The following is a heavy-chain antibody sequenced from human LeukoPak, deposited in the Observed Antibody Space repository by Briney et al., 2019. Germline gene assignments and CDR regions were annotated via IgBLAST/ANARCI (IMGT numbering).Heavy chain of an antibody. CDR2: ISSSSSYI. CDR1: GFTFNTYS. J-gene: IGHJ4*02. V-gene: IGHV3-21*01. Sequence: PGGSLRLSCAASGFTFNTYSMNWVRQAPGKGLEWVSSISSSSSYIYYADSVKGRFTISRDNAKNSLFLQMNSLRAEDTAVYYCARRNYGSGSYDYWGQGTLVTVSS. D-gene: IGHD3-10*01. CDR3: ARRNYGSGSYDY.